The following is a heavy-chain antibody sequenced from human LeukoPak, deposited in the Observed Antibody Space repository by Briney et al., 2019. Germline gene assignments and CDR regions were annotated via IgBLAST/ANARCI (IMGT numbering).Heavy chain of an antibody. V-gene: IGHV3-74*01. Sequence: GGSLSLSCAASGFSFNNYWMHWVRHTPGKGLVWVSRINSDGSTTTYADSVKGRFTISRDNAKNTLYLQMNSLRAEDTAVYYCARGNYYGSGTYYSPSSYWGQGTRVTVSS. J-gene: IGHJ4*02. CDR3: ARGNYYGSGTYYSPSSY. D-gene: IGHD3-10*01. CDR1: GFSFNNYW. CDR2: INSDGSTT.